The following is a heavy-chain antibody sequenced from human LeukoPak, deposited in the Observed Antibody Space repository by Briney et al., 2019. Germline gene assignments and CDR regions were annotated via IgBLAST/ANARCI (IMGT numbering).Heavy chain of an antibody. V-gene: IGHV3-21*01. Sequence: GGSLRLSCAASGFTFSSNDVTWVRQAPGKGLEWVSSISTSSTYIFYADSVKGRFTISRDNARNSLYLQMNSLRAEDTAVYYCATIKRYDTGRSASVGIDHWGQGTLVTVSS. D-gene: IGHD2-15*01. CDR1: GFTFSSND. CDR3: ATIKRYDTGRSASVGIDH. J-gene: IGHJ4*02. CDR2: ISTSSTYI.